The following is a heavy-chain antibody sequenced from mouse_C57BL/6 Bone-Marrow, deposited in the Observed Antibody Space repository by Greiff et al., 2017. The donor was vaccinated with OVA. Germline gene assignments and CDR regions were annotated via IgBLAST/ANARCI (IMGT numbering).Heavy chain of an antibody. CDR3: ARSSVFITTVPMDY. CDR2: IDPSDSYT. CDR1: GYTFTSYW. D-gene: IGHD1-2*01. J-gene: IGHJ4*01. Sequence: QVQLQQPGAELVKPGASVKLSCKASGYTFTSYWMQWVKQRPGQSLEWIGEIDPSDSYTNYNQKFKGKATLTVDTSSSTAYMQLSSLTSEDSAVYYCARSSVFITTVPMDYWGQGTSVTVSS. V-gene: IGHV1-50*01.